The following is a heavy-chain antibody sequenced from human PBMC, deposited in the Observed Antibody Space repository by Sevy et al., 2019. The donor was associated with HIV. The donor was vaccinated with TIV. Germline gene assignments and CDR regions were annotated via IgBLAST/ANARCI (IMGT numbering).Heavy chain of an antibody. CDR1: GFTFSNYG. Sequence: GGSLRLSCAASGFTFSNYGMHWVRQAPGKGLDWVALIRFDASTKYYKDSVKGRFTVSRDNAKNILYLQMNSLRPEDTAVYYCAKDLTGRYTSSSGDFDYWGQGTLITVSS. CDR2: IRFDASTK. V-gene: IGHV3-30*02. D-gene: IGHD6-6*01. J-gene: IGHJ4*02. CDR3: AKDLTGRYTSSSGDFDY.